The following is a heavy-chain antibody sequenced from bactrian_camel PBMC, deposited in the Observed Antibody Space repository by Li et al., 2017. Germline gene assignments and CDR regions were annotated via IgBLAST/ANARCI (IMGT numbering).Heavy chain of an antibody. D-gene: IGHD6*01. CDR1: GLAFSNSC. CDR2: ISTDGRST. Sequence: HVQLVESGGGSVQAGGSLRLSCTASGLAFSNSCMGWFRQAPGKEREAVAGISTDGRSTDYAGSVGGRFTISRDNAKNTLYLQMDNLKPEDTAMYYCAADLKSRGSWYYRRAADFEYWGLGTQVTVS. V-gene: IGHV3S6*01. J-gene: IGHJ6*01. CDR3: AADLKSRGSWYYRRAADFEY.